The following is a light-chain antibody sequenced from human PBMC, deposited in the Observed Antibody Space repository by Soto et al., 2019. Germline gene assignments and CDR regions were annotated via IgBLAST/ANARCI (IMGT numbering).Light chain of an antibody. V-gene: IGKV3-20*01. J-gene: IGKJ1*01. CDR2: GAS. Sequence: EIVLTQSPGTLSLSPGERGTLSCRASQSVSSNYLAWYQLKPGQAPRLLIYGASTRATGIPDRFSGSGSGTEFTLTISRLEPEDFAVYYCQQYGGSPRTFGQGTKVDI. CDR1: QSVSSNY. CDR3: QQYGGSPRT.